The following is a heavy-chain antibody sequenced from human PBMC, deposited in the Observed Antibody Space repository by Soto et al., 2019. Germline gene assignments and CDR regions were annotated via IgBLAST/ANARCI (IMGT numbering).Heavy chain of an antibody. D-gene: IGHD1-26*01. CDR1: GYTFTGYY. Sequence: GPSVKVSCKASGYTFTGYYMHWVRQAPGQGLEWMGWINPNSGGTNYAQKFQGWVTMTRDTSISTAYMELSRLRSDDTAVYYCARDWSGSYSGQGNYYYGMDVWGQGTTVTVSS. CDR3: ARDWSGSYSGQGNYYYGMDV. J-gene: IGHJ6*02. CDR2: INPNSGGT. V-gene: IGHV1-2*04.